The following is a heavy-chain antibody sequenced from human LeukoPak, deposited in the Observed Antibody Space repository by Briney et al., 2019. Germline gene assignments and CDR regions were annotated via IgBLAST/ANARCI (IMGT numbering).Heavy chain of an antibody. CDR1: GYTFTSYD. J-gene: IGHJ4*02. D-gene: IGHD3-22*01. CDR3: ARRSDDYDSSAYYH. V-gene: IGHV1-8*01. Sequence: ASVKVSCKTSGYTFTSYDLNWVRQATGQGLEWMGWVNPNSGNAGYAQKFQGRVTMTMDPSISTAYMELSSLRSEDTAVYYCARRSDDYDSSAYYHWGQGTLVTVSS. CDR2: VNPNSGNA.